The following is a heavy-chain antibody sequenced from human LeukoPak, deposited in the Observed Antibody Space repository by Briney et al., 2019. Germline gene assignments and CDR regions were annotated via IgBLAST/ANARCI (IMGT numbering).Heavy chain of an antibody. V-gene: IGHV4-4*07. Sequence: SETLSLTCAVSGGSISSYYWSWIRQPAGKGLEWIGRIYTSGSTNYNPSLKSRVTMSVDTSKNQFSLKLSSVTAADTAVYYCARVSSSWYRGGYYYMDVWGKGTTVTVSS. J-gene: IGHJ6*03. D-gene: IGHD6-13*01. CDR3: ARVSSSWYRGGYYYMDV. CDR2: IYTSGST. CDR1: GGSISSYY.